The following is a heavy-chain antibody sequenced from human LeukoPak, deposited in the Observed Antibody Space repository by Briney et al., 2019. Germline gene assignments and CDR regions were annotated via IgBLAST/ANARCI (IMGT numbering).Heavy chain of an antibody. CDR2: IYYSGST. V-gene: IGHV4-39*01. CDR1: GGSISSGGYY. J-gene: IGHJ4*02. D-gene: IGHD1-26*01. CDR3: AVIVGATHFDY. Sequence: PSETLSLTCTVSGGSISSGGYYWSWIRQHPGKGLERIGSIYYSGSTYYNPSLESRVTISVDTSKNQFSLKLSSVTAADTAVYYCAVIVGATHFDYWGQGTLVTVSS.